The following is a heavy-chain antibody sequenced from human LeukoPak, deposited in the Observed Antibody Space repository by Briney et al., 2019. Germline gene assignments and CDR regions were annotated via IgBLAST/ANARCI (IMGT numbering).Heavy chain of an antibody. CDR1: GFTFSGFA. CDR3: ARDGLCTSGHSDY. D-gene: IGHD2-8*01. J-gene: IGHJ4*02. CDR2: ITDDGAGA. V-gene: IGHV3-23*01. Sequence: GGSLGLSCAASGFTFSGFAMSWVRQAPGKGLEWISTITDDGAGAFYIDSVRGRFTISRDNSKNTLFLQVYTLRAEDTALYYCARDGLCTSGHSDYWGQGTLVTVSS.